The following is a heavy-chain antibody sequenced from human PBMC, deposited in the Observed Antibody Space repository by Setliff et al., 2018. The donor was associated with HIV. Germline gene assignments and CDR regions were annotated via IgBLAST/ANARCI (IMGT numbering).Heavy chain of an antibody. V-gene: IGHV4-38-2*01. CDR3: ARLRVEGVMGAFDI. CDR1: GYSMSSGYY. CDR2: IYYSGST. Sequence: PSETLSLTCGVSGYSMSSGYYWGWIRQPPGKGLEWIGYIYYSGSTNYNPSLKSRVTISVDTSKNQFSLKLSSVTAADTAVYYCARLRVEGVMGAFDIWGQGQWSP. D-gene: IGHD2-15*01. J-gene: IGHJ3*02.